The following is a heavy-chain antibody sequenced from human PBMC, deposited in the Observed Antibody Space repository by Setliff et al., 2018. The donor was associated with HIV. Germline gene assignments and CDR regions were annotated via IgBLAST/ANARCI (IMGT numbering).Heavy chain of an antibody. CDR2: IYPGDSDT. V-gene: IGHV5-51*01. CDR3: ASGTTAVAGTPEFDY. CDR1: GYYFTNYW. J-gene: IGHJ4*02. Sequence: GESLKISCKGSGYYFTNYWIGWVRQMPGKGLEWMGSIYPGDSDTRYSPSFQGQITISADKSISTVYLQWSGLKASDTAMYYCASGTTAVAGTPEFDYWGQGTLVTVSS. D-gene: IGHD6-19*01.